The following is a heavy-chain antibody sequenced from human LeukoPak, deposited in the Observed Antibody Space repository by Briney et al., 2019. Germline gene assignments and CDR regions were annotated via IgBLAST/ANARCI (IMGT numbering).Heavy chain of an antibody. Sequence: ASVKVSCKASGYTFTGYYMHWVRQAPGQGLEWMGWINPNSGGTNYAQKFQGRVTMTRDTSISTAYMELSRLRSDDTAVYYCARGLSKYSSSWYGGYWGQGTLVTVSS. CDR2: INPNSGGT. D-gene: IGHD6-13*01. V-gene: IGHV1-2*02. CDR1: GYTFTGYY. CDR3: ARGLSKYSSSWYGGY. J-gene: IGHJ4*02.